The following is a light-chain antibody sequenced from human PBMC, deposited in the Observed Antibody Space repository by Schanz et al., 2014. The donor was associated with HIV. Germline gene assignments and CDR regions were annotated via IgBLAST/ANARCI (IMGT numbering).Light chain of an antibody. J-gene: IGLJ3*02. CDR2: GVD. CDR3: SSCTTSNTLV. V-gene: IGLV2-14*01. CDR1: SSDVGGHDR. Sequence: QSALTQPPSASGSPGQSVTISCTGTSSDVGGHDRVSWYQQYPGKAPKLVISGVDYRPSGVSSRFSGSKSGSAASLTISGLQAEDEADYYCSSCTTSNTLVFGGGTKVTVL.